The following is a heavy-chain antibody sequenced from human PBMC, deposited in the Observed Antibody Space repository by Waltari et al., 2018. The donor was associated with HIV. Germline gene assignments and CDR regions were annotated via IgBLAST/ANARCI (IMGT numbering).Heavy chain of an antibody. V-gene: IGHV3-30*02. CDR3: ARDPSPPILYDILTGYYFDY. CDR2: VRYDGSNK. Sequence: QVQLVESGGGVVQPGGSLRLSCAASGFTFTTYAMHWVRQAPGKGLEWVAFVRYDGSNKYYADSVEGRFTISRDNSKNTLYLQMNSLRADDTAVYYCARDPSPPILYDILTGYYFDYWGQGTLVTVSS. D-gene: IGHD3-9*01. CDR1: GFTFTTYA. J-gene: IGHJ4*02.